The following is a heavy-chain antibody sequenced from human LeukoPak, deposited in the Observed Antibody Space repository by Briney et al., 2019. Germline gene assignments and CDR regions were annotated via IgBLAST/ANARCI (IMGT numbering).Heavy chain of an antibody. Sequence: PGGSLRLSCAASGFTVANDRMSWVRQPPGKGLEWVSTVYGGGSTAYTDSVKGRFTISRDTSKNTLLLQMNSLRAEDTAVYFCVRERFGAIVENWGQGALVIVSS. CDR2: VYGGGST. D-gene: IGHD3-10*01. V-gene: IGHV3-53*01. CDR3: VRERFGAIVEN. CDR1: GFTVANDR. J-gene: IGHJ4*02.